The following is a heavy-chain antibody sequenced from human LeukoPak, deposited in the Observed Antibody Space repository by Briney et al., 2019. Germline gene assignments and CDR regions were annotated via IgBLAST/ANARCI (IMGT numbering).Heavy chain of an antibody. CDR2: ITTYNGNT. CDR3: ARDRGDMVVVVDAQPFDY. J-gene: IGHJ4*02. V-gene: IGHV1-18*01. Sequence: ASVKVSCKACGYTFISYGISWVEQAPGQGLEWMGWITTYNGNTYSAQKFQGRVTMTTDTSTNTAYMELRSLRSDDTAVYYCARDRGDMVVVVDAQPFDYWGQGTLVTVSS. CDR1: GYTFISYG. D-gene: IGHD2-15*01.